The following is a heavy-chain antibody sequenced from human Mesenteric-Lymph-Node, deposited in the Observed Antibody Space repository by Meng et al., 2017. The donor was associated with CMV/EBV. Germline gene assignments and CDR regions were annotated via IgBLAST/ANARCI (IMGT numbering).Heavy chain of an antibody. J-gene: IGHJ5*02. Sequence: ASVKVSCKASGYTFTGYYMHWVRQAPGQGLEWMGWINPNSGGTNYAQKFQGRVTMTRDTSISTAYMELSRLRSDDTAVYYCARRYYYGSGSSPWGQGTLVTVSS. V-gene: IGHV1-2*02. D-gene: IGHD3-10*01. CDR2: INPNSGGT. CDR3: ARRYYYGSGSSP. CDR1: GYTFTGYY.